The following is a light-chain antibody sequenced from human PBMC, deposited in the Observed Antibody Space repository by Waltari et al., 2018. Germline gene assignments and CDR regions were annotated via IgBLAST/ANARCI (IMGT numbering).Light chain of an antibody. J-gene: IGLJ1*01. Sequence: QSALTQPASVSGSPGQSITISCTGTSSDVGGYHYVSWYQQHPGKAPKLMIYEVSHRPSGVSNRLSGSTSGNTASLTISGLQAEDEADYYCSSYTSSTTPYVFGTGTKVTVL. CDR3: SSYTSSTTPYV. CDR2: EVS. CDR1: SSDVGGYHY. V-gene: IGLV2-14*01.